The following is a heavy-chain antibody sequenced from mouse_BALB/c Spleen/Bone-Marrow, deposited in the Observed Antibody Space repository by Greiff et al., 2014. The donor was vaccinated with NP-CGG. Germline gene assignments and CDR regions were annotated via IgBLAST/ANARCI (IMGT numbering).Heavy chain of an antibody. D-gene: IGHD2-10*02. V-gene: IGHV1S29*02. CDR3: TRREYGNYGYAMDY. CDR1: GYTFTDCN. J-gene: IGHJ4*01. Sequence: VQLKESGPELVKPGASVKISCKASGYTFTDCNIHWVKQSHGKSLEWIGYIYPYNGGTGYNQKFKSKATLAVDNSSSTAYMGLRSLTSEDSAVYYCTRREYGNYGYAMDYWGQGTSVTVSS. CDR2: IYPYNGGT.